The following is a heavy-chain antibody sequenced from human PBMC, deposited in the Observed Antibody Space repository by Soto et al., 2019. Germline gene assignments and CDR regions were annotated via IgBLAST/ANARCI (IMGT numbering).Heavy chain of an antibody. CDR2: IWFDGGNI. CDR1: GFTFSSYG. J-gene: IGHJ4*02. D-gene: IGHD3-10*01. Sequence: QVQLVESGGGVVQPGTSLRLSCAASGFTFSSYGMHWVRQAPGKGLEWVAIIWFDGGNIYYADSVKGRFTISRDNSRNRLYLQMNSLRAEDTALYSCAGNGWFGAPSYFDSWGLGTLVIVSS. CDR3: AGNGWFGAPSYFDS. V-gene: IGHV3-33*01.